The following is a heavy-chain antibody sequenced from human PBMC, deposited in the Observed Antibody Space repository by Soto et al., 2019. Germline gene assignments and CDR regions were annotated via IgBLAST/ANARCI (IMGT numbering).Heavy chain of an antibody. CDR2: ISAHNGNT. CDR1: GYNFSSHG. CDR3: ARVYILGAGSSYGMDV. Sequence: QAQLVRSGAEVKKPGASVKVSCKASGYNFSSHGISWVRQAPGQGLEWMGRISAHNGNTDYEQRLQGRVTMTTDTSTSTVYMELRSLRSDDAAVYYCARVYILGAGSSYGMDVWGQGTTVTVSS. J-gene: IGHJ6*02. D-gene: IGHD1-26*01. V-gene: IGHV1-18*01.